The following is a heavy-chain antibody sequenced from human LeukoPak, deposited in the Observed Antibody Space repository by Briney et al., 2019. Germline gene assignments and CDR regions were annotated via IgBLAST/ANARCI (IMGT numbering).Heavy chain of an antibody. CDR3: ARRGAVAATYYYDY. CDR1: GFTSSSYW. D-gene: IGHD6-19*01. J-gene: IGHJ4*02. Sequence: GGSLRLSCAASGFTSSSYWMHWVRQAPGKGLVWVSRISPDGGNTDYAGSVKGRFTISRDNAKNTLYLQMNSLRADDTAVYYCARRGAVAATYYYDYWGQGTLVTVSS. V-gene: IGHV3-74*01. CDR2: ISPDGGNT.